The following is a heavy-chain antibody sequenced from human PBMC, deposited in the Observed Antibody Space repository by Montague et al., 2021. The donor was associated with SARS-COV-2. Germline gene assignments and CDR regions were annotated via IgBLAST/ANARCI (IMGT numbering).Heavy chain of an antibody. J-gene: IGHJ6*02. Sequence: TLSLTCTVSGGSVNSGDYYWTWIRQPAGKRLEWIGRVYTTGDTNYNPSLKSRVTISVDTSKNQFSLKLTSVTAADTARYYCASQRGELRSSSSSWGGLPESGDQQCYYYAFDVWGQGTTVTVSS. CDR1: GGSVNSGDYY. V-gene: IGHV4-61*02. D-gene: IGHD6-6*01. CDR2: VYTTGDT. CDR3: ASQRGELRSSSSSWGGLPESGDQQCYYYAFDV.